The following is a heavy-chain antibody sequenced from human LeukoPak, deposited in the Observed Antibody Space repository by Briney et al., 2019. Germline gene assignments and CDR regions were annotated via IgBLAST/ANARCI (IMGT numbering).Heavy chain of an antibody. J-gene: IGHJ3*02. CDR2: INNVGSHL. Sequence: GGSLRLSCAASGFTFSSSAMNWVRQAPGRGLEGVSSINNVGSHLYYADSVKGRFTISRDNAKNSLYLQMNRLRAEDTAVYYCARLLYDSSGHPAFDIWGQGTMVTVSS. V-gene: IGHV3-21*01. CDR1: GFTFSSSA. D-gene: IGHD3-22*01. CDR3: ARLLYDSSGHPAFDI.